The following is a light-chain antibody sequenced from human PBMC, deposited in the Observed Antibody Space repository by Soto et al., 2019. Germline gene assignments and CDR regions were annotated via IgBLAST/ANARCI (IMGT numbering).Light chain of an antibody. CDR3: QTWGAGFSVV. CDR1: SGHSSYA. Sequence: QLVLTQSPSASASLGASVKLTCTLSSGHSSYAIAWHQQQPEKGPRYLMKVNTDGSHNKGDGIPGRFSGSSSGAERYLTISSLQSEDEADYYCQTWGAGFSVVFGGGTKLTVL. J-gene: IGLJ2*01. V-gene: IGLV4-69*01. CDR2: VNTDGSH.